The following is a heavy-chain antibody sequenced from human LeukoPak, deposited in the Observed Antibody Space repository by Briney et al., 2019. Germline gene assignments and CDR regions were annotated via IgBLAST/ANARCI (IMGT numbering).Heavy chain of an antibody. CDR3: ASSEATTTPPPYGLGV. CDR2: IYHTGCT. CDR1: GGSISGGGYY. V-gene: IGHV4-31*03. Sequence: TLSLTCTVSGGSISGGGYYWHWIRQHPGKGLEWIGYIYHTGCTFYNPSLKSRYTISLATSETQFSLKLSSVTAADTAVYYCASSEATTTPPPYGLGVWGQGTTVTVSS. J-gene: IGHJ6*02. D-gene: IGHD5-12*01.